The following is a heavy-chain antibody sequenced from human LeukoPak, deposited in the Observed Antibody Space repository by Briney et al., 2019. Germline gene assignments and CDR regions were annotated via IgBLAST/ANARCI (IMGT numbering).Heavy chain of an antibody. D-gene: IGHD3-22*01. Sequence: ASVKVSCKVSGYTLTELSMHWVRQAPGKGLEWMGGFDPEDGETIYAQKFQGRVTMTEDTSTSTAYMELRSLRSDDTAVYYCASPLVEEYYYDSSGYSNRAFDIWGQGTMVTVSS. J-gene: IGHJ3*02. V-gene: IGHV1-24*01. CDR2: FDPEDGET. CDR1: GYTLTELS. CDR3: ASPLVEEYYYDSSGYSNRAFDI.